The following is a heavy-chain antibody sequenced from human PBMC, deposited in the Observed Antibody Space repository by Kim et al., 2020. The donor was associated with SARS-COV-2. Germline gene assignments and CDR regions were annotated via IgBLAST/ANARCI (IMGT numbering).Heavy chain of an antibody. CDR3: ARVGVSGWYEGWFDP. CDR2: INPGNGNT. V-gene: IGHV1-3*01. Sequence: ASVKVSCKASGYTFTSYSMHWVRQAPGQRLEWMGWINPGNGNTKYSQKFQGRVTINRDTSASTAYMELSSLRSEDTAVYYCARVGVSGWYEGWFDPWGQGTLVTVSS. J-gene: IGHJ5*02. D-gene: IGHD6-19*01. CDR1: GYTFTSYS.